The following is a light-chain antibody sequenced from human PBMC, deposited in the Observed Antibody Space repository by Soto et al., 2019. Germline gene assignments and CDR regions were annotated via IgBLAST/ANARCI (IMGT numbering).Light chain of an antibody. CDR2: DVR. CDR3: ALKTTSSTVL. Sequence: QSALTQPSSMSGSPGQSITIACTGTSSDVGAYDHVSWHQQRPGRAPKVLIYDVRIRTSEVSNRFSGSKSGDTASLTISGLQAEDEAIYYCALKTTSSTVLFGGGTKLTVL. CDR1: SSDVGAYDH. J-gene: IGLJ2*01. V-gene: IGLV2-14*03.